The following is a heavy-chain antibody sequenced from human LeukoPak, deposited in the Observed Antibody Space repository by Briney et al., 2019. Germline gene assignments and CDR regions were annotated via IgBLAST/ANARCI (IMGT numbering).Heavy chain of an antibody. CDR3: AREVSGSGSIDYFDY. D-gene: IGHD3-10*01. J-gene: IGHJ4*02. V-gene: IGHV3-21*01. CDR1: GFRLSNYN. CDR2: ISRGGTDT. Sequence: PGGSLRLSCIASGFRLSNYNMNWVRQAPGKGLEWISAISRGGTDTYYADSVKGRFTISRDNSKNTLYLQMNSLRAEDAAVYYCAREVSGSGSIDYFDYWGQGTLVTVSS.